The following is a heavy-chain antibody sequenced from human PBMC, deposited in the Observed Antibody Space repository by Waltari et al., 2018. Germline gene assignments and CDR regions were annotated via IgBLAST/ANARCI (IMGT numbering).Heavy chain of an antibody. CDR3: AKVENSRSFYYFDY. CDR2: ISSRGGST. D-gene: IGHD1-26*01. Sequence: EVQLVESGGGLVQPGGSLRLSCAASGFTFSSYAMSWVRQAPGKGLDWVSGISSRGGSTYYADSVKGRFTISRDNSENTLYLQMNSLRAEDTAVFYCAKVENSRSFYYFDYWGQGALVTVSS. CDR1: GFTFSSYA. J-gene: IGHJ4*02. V-gene: IGHV3-23*04.